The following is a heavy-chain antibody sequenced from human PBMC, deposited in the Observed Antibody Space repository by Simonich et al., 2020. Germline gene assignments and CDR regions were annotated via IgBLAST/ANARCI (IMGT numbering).Heavy chain of an antibody. CDR3: ARHAGFAFDI. J-gene: IGHJ3*02. CDR2: IYYIGSN. V-gene: IGHV4-39*01. Sequence: QLQLQESGPGLVKPSETLSLTCTVSGGSISSSSYYWGWIRQPPGKGLEWIGSIYYIGSNYYNPSLKSRVTISVDTSKNQFSLKLSAVTAADTAVYYCARHAGFAFDIWGQGTMVTVSS. D-gene: IGHD6-13*01. CDR1: GGSISSSSYY.